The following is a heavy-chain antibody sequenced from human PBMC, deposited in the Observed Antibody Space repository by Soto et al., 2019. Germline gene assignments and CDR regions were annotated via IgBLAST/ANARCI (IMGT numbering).Heavy chain of an antibody. CDR3: ASRHWNYYYGMDV. CDR1: GFTFSSYS. D-gene: IGHD1-1*01. J-gene: IGHJ6*02. V-gene: IGHV3-21*01. Sequence: EVQLVESGGGLVKPGGSLRLSCAASGFTFSSYSMNWVRQAPGKGLEWVSSISSSSSYIYYADSVKGRFTISRDNAKNSLYLQMNSLRAEDTAVYDCASRHWNYYYGMDVWGQGTTVTVS. CDR2: ISSSSSYI.